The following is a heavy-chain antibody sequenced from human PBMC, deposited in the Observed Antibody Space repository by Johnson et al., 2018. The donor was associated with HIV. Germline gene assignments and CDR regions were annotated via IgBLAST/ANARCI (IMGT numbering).Heavy chain of an antibody. J-gene: IGHJ3*02. CDR3: AKDSQGLRAFDI. D-gene: IGHD6-25*01. Sequence: VQLVESGGGVVQPGRSLRLSCAASGFTFSNAWMSWVRQAPGKGLEWVGRIKSKTDGGTTDYAAPVKGRFTISRDNSKNTLYLQMNSLRAEDTAVYYCAKDSQGLRAFDIWGQGTMVTVSS. CDR1: GFTFSNAW. CDR2: IKSKTDGGTT. V-gene: IGHV3-15*01.